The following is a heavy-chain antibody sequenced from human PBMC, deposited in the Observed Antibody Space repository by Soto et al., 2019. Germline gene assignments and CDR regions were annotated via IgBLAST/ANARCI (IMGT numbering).Heavy chain of an antibody. D-gene: IGHD6-13*01. CDR3: AKPARQLAGPYYFDY. J-gene: IGHJ4*02. CDR2: IWYDGSNK. Sequence: GGSLRLSCAASGFTFSSYGMHWVRQAPGKGLEWVAVIWYDGSNKYYADSVKGRFTISRDNSKNTLYLQMNSLRAEDTAVYYCAKPARQLAGPYYFDYWGQGTLVTVSS. CDR1: GFTFSSYG. V-gene: IGHV3-33*06.